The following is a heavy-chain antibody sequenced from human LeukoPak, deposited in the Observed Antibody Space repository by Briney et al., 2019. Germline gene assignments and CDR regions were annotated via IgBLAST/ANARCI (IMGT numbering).Heavy chain of an antibody. V-gene: IGHV4-30-2*01. CDR1: GGSISSGGYS. CDR2: IYHSGST. J-gene: IGHJ4*02. CDR3: ARAQSSRLRYYFDY. Sequence: SETLSLTCAVSGGSISSGGYSWSWIRQPPGKGLEWIGYIYHSGSTYYNPSLKSRVTISVDRSKNQFSLKLSSVTAADTAVYYCARAQSSRLRYYFDYWGQGTLVTVSS. D-gene: IGHD6-13*01.